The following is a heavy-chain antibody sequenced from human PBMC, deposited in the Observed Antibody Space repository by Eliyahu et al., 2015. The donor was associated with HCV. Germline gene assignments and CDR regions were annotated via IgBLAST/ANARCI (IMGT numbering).Heavy chain of an antibody. CDR1: GFTVSSXY. Sequence: EVQLVESGGGLIQPGGSLRLSCAASGFTVSSXYMXWXRQAPGKGXEWVSVIYSGGSTYYADSVKGRFTISRDNSKNTLYLQMNSLRAEDTAVYYCASPSKGEYQLLFADSYYYGMDVWGQGTTVTVSS. CDR2: IYSGGST. CDR3: ASPSKGEYQLLFADSYYYGMDV. J-gene: IGHJ6*02. D-gene: IGHD2-2*01. V-gene: IGHV3-53*01.